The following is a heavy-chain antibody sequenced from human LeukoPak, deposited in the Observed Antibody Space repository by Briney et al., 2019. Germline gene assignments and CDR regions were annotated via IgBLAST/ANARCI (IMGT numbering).Heavy chain of an antibody. CDR2: IYYSGGT. CDR1: GGSVCIGSYY. J-gene: IGHJ4*02. Sequence: SETLSLTCTVSGGSVCIGSYYWRWIRQPPGKGLEWIGHIYYSGGTNYNPSLKSRVTISVDTSKNQFSLKLSSVTAADTAVYYCARGGGIAVAGRTGLDYWGQGTLVTVSS. D-gene: IGHD6-19*01. CDR3: ARGGGIAVAGRTGLDY. V-gene: IGHV4-61*01.